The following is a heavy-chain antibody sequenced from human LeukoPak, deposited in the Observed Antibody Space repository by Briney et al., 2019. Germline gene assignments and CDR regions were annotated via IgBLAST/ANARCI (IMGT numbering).Heavy chain of an antibody. CDR1: GFIVSSSH. CDR2: IYSAGNT. D-gene: IGHD3-16*01. J-gene: IGHJ4*02. V-gene: IGHV3-53*01. CDR3: ARSPRGMD. Sequence: GGSLRLSCAASGFIVSSSHLSWVRQAPGKGLELVSVIYSAGNTYYANYVEGLFTISRDNIKKTVYLQMNSLRAEDTAVYYCARSPRGMDWGQGTLVTVSS.